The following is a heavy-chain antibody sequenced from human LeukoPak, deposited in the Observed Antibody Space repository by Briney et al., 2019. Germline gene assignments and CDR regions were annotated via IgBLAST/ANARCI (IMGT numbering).Heavy chain of an antibody. J-gene: IGHJ6*02. CDR2: IDYSGST. V-gene: IGHV4-59*08. CDR3: ARRRPLGPYYYYFGMDV. CDR1: GDSVTNHY. Sequence: SETLSLTCTISGDSVTNHYWTWIRQPPGKGLEWIGYIDYSGSTNYNPSLKSRLTMSIDTSKNQFSLSLSSVTAADTAVYYCARRRPLGPYYYYFGMDVWGQGTTVTVSS.